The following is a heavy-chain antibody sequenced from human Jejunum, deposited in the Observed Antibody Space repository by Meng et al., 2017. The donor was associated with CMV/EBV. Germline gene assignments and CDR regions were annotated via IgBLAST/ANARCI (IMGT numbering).Heavy chain of an antibody. CDR1: GFTFDEYA. CDR2: ISWNSGSI. Sequence: AASGFTFDEYAMHWVRQAPGKGLEWVSGISWNSGSIAYADSVKGRFTISRDNAKNSLCLQMNSLRTDDTAFYYCAKDNSLTGLDYWGQGTLVTVSS. CDR3: AKDNSLTGLDY. V-gene: IGHV3-9*01. D-gene: IGHD7-27*01. J-gene: IGHJ4*02.